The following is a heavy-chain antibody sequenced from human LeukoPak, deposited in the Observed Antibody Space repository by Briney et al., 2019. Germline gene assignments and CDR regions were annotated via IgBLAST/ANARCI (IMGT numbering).Heavy chain of an antibody. V-gene: IGHV3-21*01. Sequence: PGGSLRLSCAASGFTFSSYSMNWVRQAPGKGLEWVSSISSSSSYIYYADSVRGRFTISRDNAKNSLYLQMNSLRAEDTAVYYCARGLWFGDLTGPTSDYWGQGTLVTVSS. CDR3: ARGLWFGDLTGPTSDY. J-gene: IGHJ4*02. CDR1: GFTFSSYS. CDR2: ISSSSSYI. D-gene: IGHD3-10*01.